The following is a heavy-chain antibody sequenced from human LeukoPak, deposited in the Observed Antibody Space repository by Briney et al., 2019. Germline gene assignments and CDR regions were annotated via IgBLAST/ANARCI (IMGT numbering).Heavy chain of an antibody. Sequence: SETLSLTCTVSGGSISSSSYYWGWIRQPPGKGLEWIGSIYYSGSTYYNPSLKSRVTISVDTSKNQFSLKLSSVTAADTAVYYCAKDTGSPADAITMEDNAFDIWGQGTMVTVSS. D-gene: IGHD3-3*01. CDR3: AKDTGSPADAITMEDNAFDI. CDR1: GGSISSSSYY. J-gene: IGHJ3*02. V-gene: IGHV4-39*07. CDR2: IYYSGST.